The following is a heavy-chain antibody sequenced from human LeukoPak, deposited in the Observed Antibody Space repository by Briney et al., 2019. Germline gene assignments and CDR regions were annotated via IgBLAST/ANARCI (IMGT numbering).Heavy chain of an antibody. CDR2: ISGSGGST. Sequence: GGSLRLSCAASGFTFSSYAMSWVRQAPGKGLEWVSAISGSGGSTYYADSVKGRFTISRDNSKNTLYLQMNSLRAEDTAVYYCAKVEGGQYYDSSGYLDYWGQGTLVTVSS. CDR3: AKVEGGQYYDSSGYLDY. CDR1: GFTFSSYA. D-gene: IGHD3-22*01. J-gene: IGHJ4*02. V-gene: IGHV3-23*01.